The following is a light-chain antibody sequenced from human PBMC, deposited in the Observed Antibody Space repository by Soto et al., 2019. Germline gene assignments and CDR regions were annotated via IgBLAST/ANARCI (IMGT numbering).Light chain of an antibody. Sequence: HSDLKQPPSGSGVEGDGVTITCIESSYNIGAGYDVHWYQQLPGTAPKLLIYGNSNRPSGVPDRFSGSKSGTSAYLAITGLQVEDEADDYCQSYDSSLSGFYVVGAMTKVTVL. J-gene: IGLJ1*01. CDR1: SYNIGAGYD. CDR2: GNS. V-gene: IGLV1-40*01. CDR3: QSYDSSLSGFYV.